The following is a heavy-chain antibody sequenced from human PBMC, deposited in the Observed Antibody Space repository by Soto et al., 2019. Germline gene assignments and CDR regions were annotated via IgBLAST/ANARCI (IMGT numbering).Heavy chain of an antibody. J-gene: IGHJ4*02. CDR2: INHSGST. CDR3: ARHYCSSTSCYVDY. CDR1: GGSFSGYY. D-gene: IGHD2-2*01. Sequence: SETLSLTCAVYGGSFSGYYWSWIRQPPGKGLEWIGEINHSGSTNYNPSLKSRVTISVDTSKNQFSLKLSSVTAADTAVYYCARHYCSSTSCYVDYWGQGTLVTVSS. V-gene: IGHV4-34*01.